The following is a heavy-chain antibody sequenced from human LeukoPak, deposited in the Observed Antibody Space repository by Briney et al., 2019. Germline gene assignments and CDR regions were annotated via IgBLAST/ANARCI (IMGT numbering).Heavy chain of an antibody. V-gene: IGHV1-2*02. CDR1: GYTFTGYY. Sequence: ASVKVSCKASGYTFTGYYMHWVRQAPGQGLEXXXXINPNSGGTNYAQKFQGRVTMTRDTSISTAYMELSRLRSDDTAVYYCARVGLHAYYYYGMDVWGQGTTVTVSS. CDR3: ARVGLHAYYYYGMDV. J-gene: IGHJ6*02. CDR2: INPNSGGT. D-gene: IGHD3-10*01.